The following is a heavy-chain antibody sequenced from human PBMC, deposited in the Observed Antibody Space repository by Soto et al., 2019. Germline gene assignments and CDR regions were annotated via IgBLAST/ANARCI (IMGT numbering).Heavy chain of an antibody. D-gene: IGHD3-3*01. J-gene: IGHJ3*02. CDR2: IYYSGST. V-gene: IGHV4-39*01. CDR1: GGSISSSSYY. CDR3: ARHKLEGQFDAFDI. Sequence: SSETLSLTCTVSGGSISSSSYYWGWIRQPPGKGLEWIGSIYYSGSTYYNPSLKSRVTISVDTSKNQFSLKPSSVTAADTAVYYCARHKLEGQFDAFDIWGQGTMVTVSS.